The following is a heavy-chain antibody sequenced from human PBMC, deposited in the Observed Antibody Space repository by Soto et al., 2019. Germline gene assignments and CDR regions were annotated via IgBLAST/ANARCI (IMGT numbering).Heavy chain of an antibody. CDR2: IYYSGST. V-gene: IGHV4-39*01. Sequence: QLQLPESGPGLVKPSETLSLTCTVSGGSISSSSYYWGWLRQPPGKGLEWIGSIYYSGSTYYNPSLKSRGTISVDTSKNQFSLKLSSVTAADTAVYYCVVPAALSYYMDVWGKGTTVTVSS. CDR3: VVPAALSYYMDV. J-gene: IGHJ6*03. D-gene: IGHD2-2*01. CDR1: GGSISSSSYY.